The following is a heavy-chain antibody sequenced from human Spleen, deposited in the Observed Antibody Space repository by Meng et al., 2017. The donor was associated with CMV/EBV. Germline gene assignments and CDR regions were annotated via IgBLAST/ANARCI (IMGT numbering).Heavy chain of an antibody. V-gene: IGHV3-30-3*01. CDR2: ISYDGSNK. CDR1: GFTYRSYA. D-gene: IGHD5-24*01. CDR3: ARADGLDAFDI. J-gene: IGHJ3*02. Sequence: SCPSLGFTYRSYAMPWVRQAPGKGLEWVAVISYDGSNKYYADSVKGRFTISRDNSKNTLYLQMNSLRAEDTAVYYCARADGLDAFDIWGQGTMVTVSS.